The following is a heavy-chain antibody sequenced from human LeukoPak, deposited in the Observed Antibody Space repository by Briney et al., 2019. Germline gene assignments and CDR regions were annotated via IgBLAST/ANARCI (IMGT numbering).Heavy chain of an antibody. D-gene: IGHD3-3*01. Sequence: GGSLRLSCAASGFTFSSYSMNWVRQAPGKGLEWVSYISSGGRTIYYADSVKGRFTISRDNAKNSLHLQMNSLRADDTAVYYCASELPYYYLWAFDIWGQGTMVTVSS. CDR3: ASELPYYYLWAFDI. CDR2: ISSGGRTI. CDR1: GFTFSSYS. V-gene: IGHV3-48*04. J-gene: IGHJ3*02.